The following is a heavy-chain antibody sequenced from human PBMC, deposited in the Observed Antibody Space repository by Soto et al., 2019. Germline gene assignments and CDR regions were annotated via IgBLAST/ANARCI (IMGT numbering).Heavy chain of an antibody. CDR2: INHSLST. V-gene: IGHV4-34*01. J-gene: IGHJ5*02. D-gene: IGHD3-10*01. CDR1: GGSFSGYY. CDR3: ARERAILLWFGINWFDP. Sequence: QVQLQQWGAGLLKPSETLSLTCAVYGGSFSGYYWSWIRQPPGKVLEWIGEINHSLSTNYNPSLKSRVTISVDTSKNQFSLKLSSVTAADTAVYYCARERAILLWFGINWFDPWGQGTQVTVSS.